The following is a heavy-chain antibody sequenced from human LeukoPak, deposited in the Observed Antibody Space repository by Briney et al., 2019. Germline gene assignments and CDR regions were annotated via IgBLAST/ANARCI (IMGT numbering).Heavy chain of an antibody. CDR2: IWYDGSNK. V-gene: IGHV3-33*08. CDR3: ARDPVVVVPAAISGWFDP. D-gene: IGHD2-2*01. J-gene: IGHJ5*02. Sequence: GGSLRLSCAASGFTFSTYSMNWVRQAPGKGLEWVAVIWYDGSNKYYADSVKGRFTISRGNSKNTLYLQMNSLRAEDTAVYYCARDPVVVVPAAISGWFDPWGQGTLVTVSS. CDR1: GFTFSTYS.